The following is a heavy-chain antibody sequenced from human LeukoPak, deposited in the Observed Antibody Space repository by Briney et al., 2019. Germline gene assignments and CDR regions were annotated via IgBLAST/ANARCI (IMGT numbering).Heavy chain of an antibody. J-gene: IGHJ6*03. CDR3: ARLIYNWNAMGYYYYMDV. V-gene: IGHV3-66*01. CDR1: GFTVSSNY. Sequence: PGGSLRLSCAASGFTVSSNYMSWVRQAPGKGLEWVSVIYSGGSTYYADSVKGRFTISRDNSKNTLYLQMNSLRAEDTAVYYCARLIYNWNAMGYYYYMDVWGKGTTVTISS. D-gene: IGHD1-20*01. CDR2: IYSGGST.